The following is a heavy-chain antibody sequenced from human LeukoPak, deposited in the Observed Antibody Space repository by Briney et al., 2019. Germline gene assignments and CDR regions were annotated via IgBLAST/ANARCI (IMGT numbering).Heavy chain of an antibody. D-gene: IGHD6-19*01. CDR1: GFTVSSNY. V-gene: IGHV3-53*05. CDR2: IYSGGST. CDR3: AKTSLYSSGWYLDAFDI. J-gene: IGHJ3*02. Sequence: GGSLRLSCAASGFTVSSNYMSWVRQAPGKGLEWVSVIYSGGSTYYADSVKGRFTISRDHSKNSLYLQMNSLRTEDTALYYCAKTSLYSSGWYLDAFDIWGQGTMVTVSS.